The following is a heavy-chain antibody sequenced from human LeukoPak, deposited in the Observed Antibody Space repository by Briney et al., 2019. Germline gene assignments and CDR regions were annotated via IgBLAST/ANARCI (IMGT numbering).Heavy chain of an antibody. Sequence: ASVKVSCKASGGTFSSYAISWVRQAPGKGLEWMGGFDPEDGETIYAQKFQGRVTMTEDTSTDTAYMELSSLRSEDTAVYYCATDGSSSYYYYGMDVWGQGTTVTVSS. J-gene: IGHJ6*02. CDR2: FDPEDGET. CDR3: ATDGSSSYYYYGMDV. CDR1: GGTFSSYA. V-gene: IGHV1-24*01.